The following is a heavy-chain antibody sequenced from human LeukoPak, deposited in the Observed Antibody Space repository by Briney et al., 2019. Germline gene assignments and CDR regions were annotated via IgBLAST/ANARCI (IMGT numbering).Heavy chain of an antibody. D-gene: IGHD6-19*01. CDR2: MKTNSGYT. CDR3: ARVAGSIDY. J-gene: IGHJ4*02. V-gene: IGHV1-8*03. Sequence: ASVRVSFTASVYTFTTYDINWVRQATGQGVGRMGWMKTNSGYTGYAQKLQGRVTITRDTSISTAYMELSSLRSEDTAVYYCARVAGSIDYWGQGTLVTVSS. CDR1: VYTFTTYD.